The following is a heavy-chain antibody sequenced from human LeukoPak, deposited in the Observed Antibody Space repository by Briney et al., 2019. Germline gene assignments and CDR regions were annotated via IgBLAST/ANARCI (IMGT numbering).Heavy chain of an antibody. CDR3: AGHANLGY. CDR2: ISYDGRKK. CDR1: GFTFSSHM. J-gene: IGHJ4*02. Sequence: HPGRSLRLSCAASGFTFSSHMMHWVRQAPAKGLEWVAVISYDGRKKYYGDSVKGRFTISRDNAKNSLYLQMNSLRAEDTAIYYCAGHANLGYWGQGTLVTVSS. V-gene: IGHV3-30*03. D-gene: IGHD7-27*01.